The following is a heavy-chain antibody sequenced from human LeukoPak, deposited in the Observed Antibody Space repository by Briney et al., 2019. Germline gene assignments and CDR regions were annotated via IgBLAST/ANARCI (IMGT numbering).Heavy chain of an antibody. CDR3: ARGRMAQSATGPFDI. CDR1: GGSISGFY. J-gene: IGHJ3*02. D-gene: IGHD2-15*01. V-gene: IGHV4-59*01. Sequence: SETLSLTCTVSGGSISGFYWNWIRQPPGKGLEWIGYIYYSGGASSDPSLKSRVTISAYLSKNQFSLHLISVTAADTAVYFCARGRMAQSATGPFDIWGQGTMVTVSS. CDR2: IYYSGGA.